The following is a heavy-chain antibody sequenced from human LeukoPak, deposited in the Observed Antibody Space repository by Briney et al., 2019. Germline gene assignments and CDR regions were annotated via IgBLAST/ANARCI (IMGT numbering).Heavy chain of an antibody. V-gene: IGHV4-59*01. CDR3: ASSPGYSNYGESGTFDY. J-gene: IGHJ4*02. Sequence: PSQTLSLTCTVSGGSISSYYWSWIRQPPGKGLEWIGYIFYSGSTNYNPSLKSRVTISVDTSKNQFSLKLSSVTAADTAVYYCASSPGYSNYGESGTFDYWGQGTLVTVSS. CDR1: GGSISSYY. D-gene: IGHD4-11*01. CDR2: IFYSGST.